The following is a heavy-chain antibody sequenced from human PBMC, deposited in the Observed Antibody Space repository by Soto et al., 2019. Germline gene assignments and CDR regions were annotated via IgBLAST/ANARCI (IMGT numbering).Heavy chain of an antibody. V-gene: IGHV4-34*01. CDR2: INHSGST. CDR1: GGSFSGYY. D-gene: IGHD3-3*01. J-gene: IGHJ5*02. Sequence: QVQLQQWGAGLLKPSETLSLTCAVYGGSFSGYYWSWIRQPPGKGLEWIGEINHSGSTNYNPSLKSRVTIAVDTSKNQFSLKLGSVTAADAAVYYCASCYYDFWSGYYNGWFAPWGQGTLVTASS. CDR3: ASCYYDFWSGYYNGWFAP.